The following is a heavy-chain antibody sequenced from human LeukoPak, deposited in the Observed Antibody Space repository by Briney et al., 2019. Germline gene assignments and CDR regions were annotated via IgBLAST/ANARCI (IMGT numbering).Heavy chain of an antibody. CDR2: IKQDGSEK. D-gene: IGHD3-10*01. J-gene: IGHJ4*02. Sequence: PSETLSLTCAVYGGSFSGYYWSWIRQPPGKGLEWVANIKQDGSEKYYVDSVKGRFTISRDNAKNSLSLQMNSLRAEDTAVYHCARAASSTRPYYFDYWAQGTLVTVSS. CDR3: ARAASSTRPYYFDY. V-gene: IGHV3-7*01. CDR1: GGSFSGYY.